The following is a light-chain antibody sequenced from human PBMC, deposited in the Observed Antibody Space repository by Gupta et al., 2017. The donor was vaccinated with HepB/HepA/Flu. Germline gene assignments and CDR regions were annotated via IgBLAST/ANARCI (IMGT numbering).Light chain of an antibody. CDR2: KAS. CDR3: QQEGSSSIT. V-gene: IGKV1-5*03. Sequence: DLEMTQSPSTLSASVGDRVTITCRASQNINIWLAWYQKKPGNPPKLLIYKASSLESGVPSRFSGSGSGTEFTLTISSLQPDDFATYYCQQEGSSSITFGQGTKVEIK. J-gene: IGKJ1*01. CDR1: QNINIW.